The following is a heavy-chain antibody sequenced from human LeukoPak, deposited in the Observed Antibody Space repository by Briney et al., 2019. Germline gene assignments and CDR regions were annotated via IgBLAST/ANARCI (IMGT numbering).Heavy chain of an antibody. D-gene: IGHD3-10*01. Sequence: PGGSLRLSCAASGFTFSSYGMHWVRQAPGKGLEWVAVISYDGSNKYYADSVKGRFTISRDNSKNTLYLEMNSLRAEDTAVYYCAKETGSGSYYEYYYDYWGQGTLVTVSS. CDR1: GFTFSSYG. CDR3: AKETGSGSYYEYYYDY. J-gene: IGHJ4*02. CDR2: ISYDGSNK. V-gene: IGHV3-30*18.